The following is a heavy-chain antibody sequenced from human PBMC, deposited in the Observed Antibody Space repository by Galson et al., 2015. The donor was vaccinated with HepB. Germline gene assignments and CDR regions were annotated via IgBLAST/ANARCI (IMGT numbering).Heavy chain of an antibody. V-gene: IGHV3-73*01. CDR3: TSPYGANNFDY. Sequence: SLRLSCATSGFSFSGSVMHWVRQASGRGLEWVGYISTEVNGYATEYAASVKGRFTISRDDSKNTAYLQMNSLRTEDTAVYYCTSPYGANNFDYWGQGTLVTVSS. CDR1: GFSFSGSV. CDR2: ISTEVNGYAT. D-gene: IGHD4-23*01. J-gene: IGHJ4*02.